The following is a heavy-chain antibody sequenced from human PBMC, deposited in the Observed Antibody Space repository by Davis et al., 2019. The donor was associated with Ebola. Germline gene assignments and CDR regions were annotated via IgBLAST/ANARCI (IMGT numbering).Heavy chain of an antibody. Sequence: HSQTLSLTCAISGDSVSSNSAAWNWIRQSPSRGLEWLGRTYYRSKWYNDYAVSVKSRITINPDTSKNQFSLQLNSVTLEDTAVYYCARGRKGATIYYYYYMDVWGKGTTVTVSS. D-gene: IGHD1-26*01. CDR3: ARGRKGATIYYYYYMDV. CDR2: TYYRSKWYN. CDR1: GDSVSSNSAA. J-gene: IGHJ6*03. V-gene: IGHV6-1*01.